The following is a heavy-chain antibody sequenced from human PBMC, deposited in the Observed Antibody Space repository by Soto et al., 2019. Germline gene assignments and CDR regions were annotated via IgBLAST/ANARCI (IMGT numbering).Heavy chain of an antibody. J-gene: IGHJ5*02. Sequence: QITLKESGPTLVRPTQTLTLTFTFSGFSLSTTGVGVGWIRQPPGKALEWLALIYWDDDKRYSPSLKSRLTITKDTSKNEVILTMTNMDPVDTATYYCAQSLRDYGLGRERANYFDTWGQGNLVNVPS. CDR3: AQSLRDYGLGRERANYFDT. CDR1: GFSLSTTGVG. V-gene: IGHV2-5*02. CDR2: IYWDDDK. D-gene: IGHD3-10*01.